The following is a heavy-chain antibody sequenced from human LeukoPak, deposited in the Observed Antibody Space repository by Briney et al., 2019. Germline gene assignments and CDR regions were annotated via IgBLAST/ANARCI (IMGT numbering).Heavy chain of an antibody. V-gene: IGHV1-46*01. CDR3: ARANCSSTSCPPLSAFDI. D-gene: IGHD2-2*01. CDR2: INPSGGST. Sequence: ASVRVSCKASGYTFTSYYMHWVRQTPGRGLERMGIINPSGGSTSYAQKFQGRVTMTRDMSTSTVYMELSSLRSEDTAVYYCARANCSSTSCPPLSAFDIWGQGTMVTVSS. J-gene: IGHJ3*02. CDR1: GYTFTSYY.